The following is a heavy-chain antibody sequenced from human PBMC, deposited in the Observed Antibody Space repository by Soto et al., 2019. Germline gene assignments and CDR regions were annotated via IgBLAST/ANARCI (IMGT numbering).Heavy chain of an antibody. CDR1: GGTFSSYA. CDR3: ATNILGYCSGGSCYEYYGMDV. CDR2: IIPIFGTA. V-gene: IGHV1-69*12. D-gene: IGHD2-15*01. Sequence: QVQLVQSGAEVKKPGSSVKVSCKASGGTFSSYAISWVRQAPGQGLEWMGGIIPIFGTANYAQKFQGRVTITADESTGTAYMELSSLRSEDTAVYYCATNILGYCSGGSCYEYYGMDVWGQGTTVTVSS. J-gene: IGHJ6*02.